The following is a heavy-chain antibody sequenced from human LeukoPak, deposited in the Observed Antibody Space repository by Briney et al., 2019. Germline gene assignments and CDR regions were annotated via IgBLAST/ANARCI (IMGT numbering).Heavy chain of an antibody. J-gene: IGHJ4*02. Sequence: SETLSLTCTVSGDSISSGGYYWSWIRQHPGTGLEWIGYIYYSGSTSYNPSLGSRITISVDTSINQFSLKLSSVTAADTALYYCARDRYSNYSYYFDSWGQGTLVTVSS. V-gene: IGHV4-31*03. CDR2: IYYSGST. D-gene: IGHD4-11*01. CDR3: ARDRYSNYSYYFDS. CDR1: GDSISSGGYY.